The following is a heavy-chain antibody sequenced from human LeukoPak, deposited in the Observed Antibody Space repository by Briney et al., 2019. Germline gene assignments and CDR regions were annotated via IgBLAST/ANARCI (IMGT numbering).Heavy chain of an antibody. CDR2: IIPIFGTA. CDR1: GGTFSSYA. J-gene: IGHJ5*02. V-gene: IGHV1-69*13. D-gene: IGHD3-9*01. CDR3: AKGTYYDILSWFDP. Sequence: SVKVSCKASGGTFSSYAISWVRQAPGQGLEWMGGIIPIFGTANYAQKFQGRVTITADESTSTAYMELSSLRSEDTAVYYCAKGTYYDILSWFDPWGQGTLVTVSS.